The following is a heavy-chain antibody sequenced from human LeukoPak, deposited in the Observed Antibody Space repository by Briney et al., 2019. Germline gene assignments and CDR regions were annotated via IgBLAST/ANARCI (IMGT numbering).Heavy chain of an antibody. D-gene: IGHD1-1*01. V-gene: IGHV1-46*01. CDR1: GYTFTSYY. Sequence: ASVTVSCKASGYTFTSYYMHWVRQAPGQGLEWMGIINPSGGSTSYAQKFQGRVTMTRDMSTSTVYMELSSLRSEDTAVYYCARETGTHFDYWGRGTLVTVSS. CDR2: INPSGGST. J-gene: IGHJ4*02. CDR3: ARETGTHFDY.